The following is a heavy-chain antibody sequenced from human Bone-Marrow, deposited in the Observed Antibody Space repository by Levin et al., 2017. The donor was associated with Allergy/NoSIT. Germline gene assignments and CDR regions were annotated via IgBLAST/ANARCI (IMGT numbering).Heavy chain of an antibody. CDR2: IYTSGST. CDR1: GGSISSGNYY. V-gene: IGHV4-61*02. J-gene: IGHJ6*03. D-gene: IGHD2-2*02. Sequence: QSQTLSLTCTVSGGSISSGNYYWSWIRQPAGERLEWIGRIYTSGSTNYNPSLKSRVTISLDTSKNQFSLKLTSVTAADTAVYYCARVGHVRESSGTSWYSFSYYYMDVWGKGTTVTVSS. CDR3: ARVGHVRESSGTSWYSFSYYYMDV.